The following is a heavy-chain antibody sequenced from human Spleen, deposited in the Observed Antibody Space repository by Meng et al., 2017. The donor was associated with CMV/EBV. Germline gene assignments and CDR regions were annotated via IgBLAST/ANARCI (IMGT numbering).Heavy chain of an antibody. V-gene: IGHV5-51*01. Sequence: GESLKISCQGSGYSFATDWIGWVRQKSGKGLEWMGIIYPGDSDTRYSPSFQGQVTISVDKSISTTYLQWSSLKASDTAMYYCARQSYGSGSYDYHYYAMDVWGQGTTVTVSS. CDR1: GYSFATDW. CDR2: IYPGDSDT. D-gene: IGHD3-10*01. CDR3: ARQSYGSGSYDYHYYAMDV. J-gene: IGHJ6*02.